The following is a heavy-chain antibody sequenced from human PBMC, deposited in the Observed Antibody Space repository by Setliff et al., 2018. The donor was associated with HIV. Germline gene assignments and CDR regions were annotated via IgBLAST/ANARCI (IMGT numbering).Heavy chain of an antibody. CDR1: GASINSHY. D-gene: IGHD6-19*01. J-gene: IGHJ4*02. CDR2: VYYTGSA. Sequence: SETLSLTCIVSGASINSHYWYWIRQPPGKGLEWIGHVYYTGSANYNPSLKSRVTISVDTSKKQTSLKLTSVTAADTAVYFCARDSAVADDFDCWGQGTLVTVSS. V-gene: IGHV4-59*11. CDR3: ARDSAVADDFDC.